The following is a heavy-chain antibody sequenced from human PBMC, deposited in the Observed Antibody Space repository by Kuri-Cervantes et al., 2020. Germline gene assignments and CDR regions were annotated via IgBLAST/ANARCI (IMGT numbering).Heavy chain of an antibody. Sequence: GGSLRLSCAASGFTFSSYGMHWVRQAPGKGLEWVSAINGGGDSPSYADPVRGRFTISRDNAKNSLYLQMNSLRVEDTAVYYCTRDRWNYSGNDAFDIWGQGTMVTVSS. D-gene: IGHD1-7*01. CDR1: GFTFSSYG. V-gene: IGHV3-NL1*01. CDR3: TRDRWNYSGNDAFDI. CDR2: INGGGDSP. J-gene: IGHJ3*02.